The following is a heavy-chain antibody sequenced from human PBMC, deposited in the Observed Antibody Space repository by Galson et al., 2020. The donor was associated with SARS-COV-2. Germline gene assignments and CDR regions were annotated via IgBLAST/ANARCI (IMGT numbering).Heavy chain of an antibody. V-gene: IGHV4-34*01. J-gene: IGHJ5*02. CDR2: INHSGST. Sequence: SETLSLTCAVYGGSFSGYSWSWIRQPPGKGLEWIGEINHSGSTNYNPSLKSRVTISVDTSKNQFSLKLSSVTAADTAVYYCARGVVGDIVVVPANNWFDPWGQGTLVTVSS. CDR1: GGSFSGYS. D-gene: IGHD2-2*01. CDR3: ARGVVGDIVVVPANNWFDP.